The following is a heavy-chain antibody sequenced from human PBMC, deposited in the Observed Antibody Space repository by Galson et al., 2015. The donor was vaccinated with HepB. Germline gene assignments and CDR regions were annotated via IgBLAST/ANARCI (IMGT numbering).Heavy chain of an antibody. J-gene: IGHJ6*03. CDR2: ISTYPGNS. Sequence: SVKVSCQASGSTFPRYGLSWVRPAPGQGLEWMGWISTYPGNSKYAQKVRGRVTMTTDTATSTAYMELRSLRSDDTAVYYCARGGGSGDYDYYYYMDVWGKGTTVTVSS. CDR1: GSTFPRYG. D-gene: IGHD6-19*01. V-gene: IGHV1-18*01. CDR3: ARGGGSGDYDYYYYMDV.